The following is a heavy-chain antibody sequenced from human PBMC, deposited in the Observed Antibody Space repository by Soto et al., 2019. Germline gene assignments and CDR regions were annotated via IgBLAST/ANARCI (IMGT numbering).Heavy chain of an antibody. CDR1: GFTVSSNY. D-gene: IGHD6-6*01. CDR3: ARDRDSSSAVPFGYYGMDV. J-gene: IGHJ6*02. V-gene: IGHV3-53*02. CDR2: IYSGGST. Sequence: EVQLVETGGGLIQPGGSLRLSCAASGFTVSSNYMSWVRQAPGKGLEWVSVIYSGGSTDYADSVKGRFTISRDNSKNTLYLQMNSLRAEDTAVYYCARDRDSSSAVPFGYYGMDVWGQGTTVTVSS.